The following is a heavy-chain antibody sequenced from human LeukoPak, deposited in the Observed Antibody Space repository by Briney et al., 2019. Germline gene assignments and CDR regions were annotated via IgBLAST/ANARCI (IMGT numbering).Heavy chain of an antibody. V-gene: IGHV1-8*01. CDR1: GYTFTSYD. Sequence: ASVKVSCKASGYTFTSYDINWVRQATGQGLEWMGWMNPNSGNTGYAQKFQGRVTMTRNTSISAAYMELSSLRSEDTAVYYCARGLARTSMVTRGGVRFDYWGQGTLVTVSS. CDR2: MNPNSGNT. D-gene: IGHD5-18*01. J-gene: IGHJ4*02. CDR3: ARGLARTSMVTRGGVRFDY.